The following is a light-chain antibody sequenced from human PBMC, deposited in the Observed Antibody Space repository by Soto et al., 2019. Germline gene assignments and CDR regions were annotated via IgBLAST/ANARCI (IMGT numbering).Light chain of an antibody. J-gene: IGKJ3*01. CDR3: QQSYSTLLIFT. V-gene: IGKV1-39*01. CDR1: QSISSY. Sequence: DIQMTQSPSSLSASVGDRVTITCRASQSISSYLNWYQQKPGKAPKLLIYAASSLQSGVPSRFSGSGSGTDFTLTISSLQPEDFVTYYCQQSYSTLLIFTFGPGTKVDIK. CDR2: AAS.